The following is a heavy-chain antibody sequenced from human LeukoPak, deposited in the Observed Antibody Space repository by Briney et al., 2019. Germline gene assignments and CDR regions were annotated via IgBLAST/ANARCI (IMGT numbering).Heavy chain of an antibody. CDR3: ARGDSSGYYYEWVDP. J-gene: IGHJ5*02. CDR1: GGSFSGYY. CDR2: INHSGST. Sequence: SETLSLTCAVYGGSFSGYYWSWIRQPPGKGLEWIGEINHSGSTNHNPSLKSRVTISVDTSKNQFSLKLSSVTAGDTAVYYCARGDSSGYYYEWVDPGGQGTLVTVSS. D-gene: IGHD3-22*01. V-gene: IGHV4-34*01.